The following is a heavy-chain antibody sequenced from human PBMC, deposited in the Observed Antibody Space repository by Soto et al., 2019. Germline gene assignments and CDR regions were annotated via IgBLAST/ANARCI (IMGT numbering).Heavy chain of an antibody. V-gene: IGHV3-48*02. CDR3: ARGFYDSSGYYSNDAFDI. J-gene: IGHJ3*02. CDR2: ISSSSSTI. D-gene: IGHD3-22*01. Sequence: EVQLVESGGGLVQPGGSLRLSCAASGFTFSSYSMNWVRQAPGKGLEWVSYISSSSSTIYYADSVKGRFTISRDNAKNSLYLQMNSLRDEDTAVYYCARGFYDSSGYYSNDAFDIWGQGTMVTVSS. CDR1: GFTFSSYS.